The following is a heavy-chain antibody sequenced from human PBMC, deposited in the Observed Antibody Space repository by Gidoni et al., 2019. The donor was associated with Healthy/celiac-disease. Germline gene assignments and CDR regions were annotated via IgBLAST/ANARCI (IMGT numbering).Heavy chain of an antibody. CDR1: GGTFSRYA. CDR3: ARGGAIRIDDCGGDCYHEIDAFDI. J-gene: IGHJ3*02. CDR2: IIPIFGTA. D-gene: IGHD2-21*02. Sequence: QVQLVQSGAEVKKPGSSVKVSCKASGGTFSRYAISWVRQAPGQGLEWMGGIIPIFGTANYAQKFQGRVTITADESTSTAYMELSSLRSEDTAVYYCARGGAIRIDDCGGDCYHEIDAFDIWGQGTMVTVSS. V-gene: IGHV1-69*12.